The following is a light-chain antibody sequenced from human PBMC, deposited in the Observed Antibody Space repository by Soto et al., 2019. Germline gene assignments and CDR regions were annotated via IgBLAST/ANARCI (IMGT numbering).Light chain of an antibody. J-gene: IGKJ2*01. Sequence: DIQMTQSPSSLSASVGDRVTITCRASQDIRHALGWYQQKPDKVPKRLIYSASSLQDGGLSSCSGSGSETVFTLTIISLQPDDFATYFCLQHADYPFTFGQGTRLEI. V-gene: IGKV1-17*01. CDR1: QDIRHA. CDR2: SAS. CDR3: LQHADYPFT.